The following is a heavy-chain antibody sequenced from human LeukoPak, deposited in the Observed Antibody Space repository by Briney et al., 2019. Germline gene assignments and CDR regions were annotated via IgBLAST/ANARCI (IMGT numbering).Heavy chain of an antibody. CDR2: ISGSGGST. J-gene: IGHJ4*02. CDR3: AKYGAAAGSPPNLYYFDY. D-gene: IGHD6-13*01. V-gene: IGHV3-23*01. Sequence: GGSLRLSCAASGFTFSSYAMSWVRQAPGKGLEWVSAISGSGGSTYYADSVKGRFTISRDNSKSTLYLQMNSLRAEDTAVYYCAKYGAAAGSPPNLYYFDYWGQGTLVTVSS. CDR1: GFTFSSYA.